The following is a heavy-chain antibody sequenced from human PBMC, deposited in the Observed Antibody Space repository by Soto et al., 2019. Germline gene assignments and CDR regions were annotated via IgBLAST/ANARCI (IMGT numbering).Heavy chain of an antibody. V-gene: IGHV3-23*01. CDR1: GFTFSSYG. D-gene: IGHD4-17*01. Sequence: PGGSLRLSCAASGFTFSSYGMHWVRQAPGKGLEWVSVISGNGGTTYYTDSVKGRFTISRDNSKNTLSLQMNSLRAEDTAVYYCAKYDGGYGDYDHLDYWGQGTLVTVSS. J-gene: IGHJ4*02. CDR2: ISGNGGTT. CDR3: AKYDGGYGDYDHLDY.